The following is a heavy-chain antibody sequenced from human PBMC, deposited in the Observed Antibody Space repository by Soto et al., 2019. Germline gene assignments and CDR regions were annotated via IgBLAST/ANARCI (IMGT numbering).Heavy chain of an antibody. CDR3: TSDTFGPRDS. J-gene: IGHJ4*02. CDR1: GGSFSGYY. Sequence: PLETLSLTCAVYGGSFSGYYWSWIRQPPGKGLEWIGEINHSGSTNYNPSLKSRVTISVDTSKNQFSLKLSSVTAEDTAVYYCTSDTFGPRDSWGQGTLVTVSS. V-gene: IGHV4-34*01. D-gene: IGHD3-10*01. CDR2: INHSGST.